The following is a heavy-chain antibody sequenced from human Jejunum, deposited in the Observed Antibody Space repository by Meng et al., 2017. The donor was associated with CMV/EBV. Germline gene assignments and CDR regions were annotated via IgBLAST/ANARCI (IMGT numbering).Heavy chain of an antibody. D-gene: IGHD1-7*01. CDR3: AKAPSAGWNYFFYFDN. Sequence: FYDYAMHWVRQVPRKGLEWVSGIDWNSYNVGYADSMKGRFTISRDNAKNSLYLQMNDLRPEDTALYYCAKAPSAGWNYFFYFDNWGQGTLVTVSS. V-gene: IGHV3-9*01. CDR2: IDWNSYNV. CDR1: FYDYA. J-gene: IGHJ4*02.